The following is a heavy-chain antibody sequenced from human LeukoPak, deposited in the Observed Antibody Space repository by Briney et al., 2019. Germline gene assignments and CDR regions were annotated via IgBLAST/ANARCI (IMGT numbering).Heavy chain of an antibody. CDR1: GFTFSSYA. CDR2: ISGSGGST. CDR3: AKWGSDIQAQRGYSRIFDY. Sequence: PGGSLRLSCAASGFTFSSYAMSWVRQAPGKGLEWVSAISGSGGSTYYADSVKGRFTISRDNSKNTLYLQMNSLRAEDTAVYYCAKWGSDIQAQRGYSRIFDYWGQGTLVTVSS. J-gene: IGHJ4*02. V-gene: IGHV3-23*01. D-gene: IGHD5-18*01.